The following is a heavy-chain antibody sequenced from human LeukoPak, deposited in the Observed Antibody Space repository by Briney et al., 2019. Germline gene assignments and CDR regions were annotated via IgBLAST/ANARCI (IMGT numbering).Heavy chain of an antibody. V-gene: IGHV1-24*01. D-gene: IGHD2-2*01. Sequence: ASVKVSCKVSGYTLTELSMHWVRQAPGKGLEWMGGFDPEDGETIYAQKFQGRVTMIEDTSTDTAYMELSSLRSEDTAVYYCAIVVPAPIGRGDYYYYMDVWGKGTKVTVSS. J-gene: IGHJ6*03. CDR1: GYTLTELS. CDR3: AIVVPAPIGRGDYYYYMDV. CDR2: FDPEDGET.